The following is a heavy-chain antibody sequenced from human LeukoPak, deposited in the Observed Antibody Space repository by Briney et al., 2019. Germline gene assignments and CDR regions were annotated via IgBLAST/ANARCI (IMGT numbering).Heavy chain of an antibody. CDR1: GGSVSSSSYY. Sequence: SETLSLTCSVSGGSVSSSSYYWGWVRQPPGKGLEWIGSFHYSGSTYYNPSLKSRVTISGDTSKNQFSLKLRSVTAADTAVYYRASLVVVVVTASEIDYWGQGTLVTVSS. V-gene: IGHV4-39*01. J-gene: IGHJ4*02. CDR3: ASLVVVVVTASEIDY. CDR2: FHYSGST. D-gene: IGHD2-21*02.